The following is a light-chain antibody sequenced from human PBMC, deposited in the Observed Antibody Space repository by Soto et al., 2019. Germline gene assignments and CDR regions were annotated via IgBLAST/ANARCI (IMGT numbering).Light chain of an antibody. CDR1: QSVSSN. J-gene: IGKJ1*01. Sequence: EIVMTQFPATLSVSPGERVTLSCRASQSVSSNLVWYQQKPGQAPRLLIYGASTRGTGIPDRFSGSGSGTEFTLTISSLQSEDIAVYYCQQNNNWWTFGQGTKVEI. CDR3: QQNNNWWT. CDR2: GAS. V-gene: IGKV3-15*01.